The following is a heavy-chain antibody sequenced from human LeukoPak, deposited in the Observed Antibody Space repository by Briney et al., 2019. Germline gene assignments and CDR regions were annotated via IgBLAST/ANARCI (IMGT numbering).Heavy chain of an antibody. D-gene: IGHD2-2*03. Sequence: PSETLSLTCTDPGDSITRYYWRWVRQPPGKGLEWIGYIYYSGSTNYNPSLKSRVTISVETCKNLFSLKLSSATAADTAVYYCASVPESGYCSSTSCYEGSEYFQHWGQGTLVTVSS. J-gene: IGHJ1*01. CDR1: GDSITRYY. CDR2: IYYSGST. V-gene: IGHV4-59*01. CDR3: ASVPESGYCSSTSCYEGSEYFQH.